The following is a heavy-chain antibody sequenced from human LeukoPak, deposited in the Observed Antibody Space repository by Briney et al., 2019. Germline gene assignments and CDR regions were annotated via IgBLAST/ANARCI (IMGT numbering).Heavy chain of an antibody. J-gene: IGHJ4*02. D-gene: IGHD3-22*01. CDR1: GYSFTSYW. V-gene: IGHV5-51*01. CDR3: ARPTYYYDSSGYYNTPIDY. Sequence: GESLKISCKGSGYSFTSYWIGWVRQMPGKGLEWMGIIYPGDSDTRYSPSFQGQVTISADKSISTAYLQWSSLKASDTAMYYCARPTYYYDSSGYYNTPIDYWGQGTLVTVSS. CDR2: IYPGDSDT.